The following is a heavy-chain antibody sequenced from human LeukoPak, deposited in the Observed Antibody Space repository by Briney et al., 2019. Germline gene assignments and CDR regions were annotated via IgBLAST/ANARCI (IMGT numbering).Heavy chain of an antibody. D-gene: IGHD3-10*01. Sequence: SVKVSCKASGGTFISYAISWVRQAPGQGLEWMGGIIPIFGTANYAQKFQGRVTITADESTSTAYMELSSLRSEDTAVYYCARPYYYGSGSYRYGMDVWGQGTTVTVSS. J-gene: IGHJ6*02. CDR1: GGTFISYA. CDR3: ARPYYYGSGSYRYGMDV. V-gene: IGHV1-69*13. CDR2: IIPIFGTA.